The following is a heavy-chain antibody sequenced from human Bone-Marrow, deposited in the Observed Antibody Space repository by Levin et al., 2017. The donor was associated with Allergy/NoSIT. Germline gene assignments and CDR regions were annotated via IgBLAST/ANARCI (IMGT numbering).Heavy chain of an antibody. V-gene: IGHV3-23*01. Sequence: PGGSLRLSCAASGFTFSSYAMSWVRQAPGKGLEWVSAISGSGGSTYYADSVKGRFTISRDNSKNTLYLQMNSLRAEDTAVYYCANPLGATVTTQAFDSWGQGTMVTVSS. J-gene: IGHJ3*02. D-gene: IGHD4-17*01. CDR2: ISGSGGST. CDR1: GFTFSSYA. CDR3: ANPLGATVTTQAFDS.